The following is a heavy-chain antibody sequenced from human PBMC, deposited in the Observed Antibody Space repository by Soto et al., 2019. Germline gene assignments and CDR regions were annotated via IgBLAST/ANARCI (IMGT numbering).Heavy chain of an antibody. J-gene: IGHJ4*02. V-gene: IGHV4-31*03. CDR1: GVSISRDGYY. CDR2: IHYTGTT. Sequence: QVQLQESGPGLVKPSQTLSLTCTVSGVSISRDGYYWTWIRQHPGKGLEWIGYIHYTGTTHYNPSLRTRVTVSIDTSNNQFALSVNSVTAADTAVYYCAGGTSSWCDYWGQGTRVTVSS. CDR3: AGGTSSWCDY. D-gene: IGHD6-13*01.